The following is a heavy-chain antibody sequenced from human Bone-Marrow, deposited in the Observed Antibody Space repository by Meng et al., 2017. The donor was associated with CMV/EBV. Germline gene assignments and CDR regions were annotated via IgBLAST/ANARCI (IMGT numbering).Heavy chain of an antibody. V-gene: IGHV4-39*07. CDR1: GGSISSSSYF. D-gene: IGHD3-22*01. CDR3: ARNYYDSSGYTPPDY. CDR2: CYYSGST. J-gene: IGHJ4*02. Sequence: SETLSLTCTVSGGSISSSSYFWGWIRQPPGKGLEWIGSCYYSGSTYYNPSLKSRVTISVDTSKNQFSLKLSSVTAADTAVYYCARNYYDSSGYTPPDYWGQGTLVTVSS.